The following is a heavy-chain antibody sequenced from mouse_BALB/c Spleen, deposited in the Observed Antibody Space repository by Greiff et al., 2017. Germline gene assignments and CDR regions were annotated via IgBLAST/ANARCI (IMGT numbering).Heavy chain of an antibody. J-gene: IGHJ2*01. Sequence: QVQLQQPGAELVKPGASVKMSCKASGYTFTSYNMHWVKQTPGQGLEWIGAIYPGNGDTSYNQKFKGKATLTADKSSSTAYMQLSSLTSEDSAVYYCARDSSGSPWYFDYWGQGTTLTVSS. CDR2: IYPGNGDT. CDR3: ARDSSGSPWYFDY. D-gene: IGHD3-2*01. CDR1: GYTFTSYN. V-gene: IGHV1-12*01.